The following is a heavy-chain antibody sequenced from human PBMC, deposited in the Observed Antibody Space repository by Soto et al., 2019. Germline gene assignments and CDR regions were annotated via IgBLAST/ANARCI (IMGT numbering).Heavy chain of an antibody. J-gene: IGHJ4*02. Sequence: GGSLRLSCAASGFTFSSYGMHWVRQAPGKGLEWVAVISYDGSNKYYADSVKGRFTISRDNSKNTLYLQMNSLRAEDTAVYYCAKDRSGYNYRGPFDYWGQGTLVTVSS. V-gene: IGHV3-30*18. CDR3: AKDRSGYNYRGPFDY. CDR2: ISYDGSNK. D-gene: IGHD5-12*01. CDR1: GFTFSSYG.